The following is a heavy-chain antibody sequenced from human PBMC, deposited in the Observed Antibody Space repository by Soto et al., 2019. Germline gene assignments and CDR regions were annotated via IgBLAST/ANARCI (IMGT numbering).Heavy chain of an antibody. V-gene: IGHV4-59*08. Sequence: SETLSLTCTVSGGSISRYFWSWIRQPPGKGLEWIGSFYYSGATDYNPSLKSRVTISVDTSKNQLSLRLTSVTAADTAVYYCAKPTSGSGKGSWLDPWGQGTLVTVSS. CDR2: FYYSGAT. CDR1: GGSISRYF. J-gene: IGHJ5*02. CDR3: AKPTSGSGKGSWLDP. D-gene: IGHD3-10*01.